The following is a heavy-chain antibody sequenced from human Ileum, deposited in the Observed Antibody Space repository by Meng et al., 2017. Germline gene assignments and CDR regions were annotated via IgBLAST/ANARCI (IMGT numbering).Heavy chain of an antibody. J-gene: IGHJ5*02. D-gene: IGHD6-13*01. V-gene: IGHV4-39*01. CDR1: GDSVSSSSYF. CDR3: AAQHTSSGGGYGWFDP. CDR2: ITYTGNS. Sequence: QLQLQGSGPGRVKPSETLSLTCIVSGDSVSSSSYFWVWMRQPPGKGLEYIGGITYTGNSFFNPSLNPSLKTRLSTSFDTSKNQFSLKVNAVIAADTAVYYCAAQHTSSGGGYGWFDPWGQGILVTVSS.